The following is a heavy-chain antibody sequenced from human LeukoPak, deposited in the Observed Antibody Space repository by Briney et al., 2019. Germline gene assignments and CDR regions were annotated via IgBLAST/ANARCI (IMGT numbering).Heavy chain of an antibody. V-gene: IGHV4-59*01. J-gene: IGHJ4*02. CDR2: IYYSGST. Sequence: PSETLSLTCTVSGGSISSYYWSWFRQPPGKGLEWIGYIYYSGSTNYNPSLKSRVTISLVRSKNQFFLKLSSVTAADTAVYYCARVRWLQLGHFDYWGQGSLVTVSS. CDR1: GGSISSYY. D-gene: IGHD5-24*01. CDR3: ARVRWLQLGHFDY.